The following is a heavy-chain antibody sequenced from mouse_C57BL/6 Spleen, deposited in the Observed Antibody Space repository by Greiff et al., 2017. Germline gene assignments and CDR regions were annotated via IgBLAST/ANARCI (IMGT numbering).Heavy chain of an antibody. V-gene: IGHV1-52*01. CDR2: IDPSDSET. Sequence: QVQLQQPGAELVRPGSSVKLSCKASGYTFTSYWMHWVKQRPIQGLEWIGNIDPSDSETHYNQKFKDKATLTVDKSSSTAYMQLSSLTSEDSAVYYCARRDRVYWGNAMDYWGQGTSVTVSS. CDR3: ARRDRVYWGNAMDY. J-gene: IGHJ4*01. D-gene: IGHD2-1*01. CDR1: GYTFTSYW.